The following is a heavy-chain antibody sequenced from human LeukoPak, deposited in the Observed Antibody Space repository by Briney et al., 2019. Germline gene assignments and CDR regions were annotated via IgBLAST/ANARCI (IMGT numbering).Heavy chain of an antibody. CDR3: ASSRDGYNSGSYFDY. CDR2: INHSGST. Sequence: SETLSLTCAVYGGSFSGYYRSWIRQPPGKGLEWIGEINHSGSTNYNPSLKSRVTISVDTSKNQFSLKLSSVTAADTAVYYCASSRDGYNSGSYFDYWGQGTLVTVSS. V-gene: IGHV4-34*01. D-gene: IGHD5-12*01. J-gene: IGHJ4*02. CDR1: GGSFSGYY.